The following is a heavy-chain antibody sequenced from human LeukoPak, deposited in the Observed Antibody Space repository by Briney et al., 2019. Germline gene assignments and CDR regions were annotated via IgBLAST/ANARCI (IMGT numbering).Heavy chain of an antibody. J-gene: IGHJ4*02. V-gene: IGHV3-20*04. Sequence: PGGSLRLSCAASGFTFDDYGLSWVRQAPGKGLEWVSGINWNGGSTGYADSVKGRFTISRDNAKKSLFLQMNSLRAEDTAVYYCAKARGWSYYYDSSGYQNPAQFDYWGQGVLVTVSS. CDR1: GFTFDDYG. D-gene: IGHD3-22*01. CDR2: INWNGGST. CDR3: AKARGWSYYYDSSGYQNPAQFDY.